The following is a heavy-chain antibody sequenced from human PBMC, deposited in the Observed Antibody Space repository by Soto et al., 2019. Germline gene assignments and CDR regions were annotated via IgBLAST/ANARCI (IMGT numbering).Heavy chain of an antibody. D-gene: IGHD1-26*01. Sequence: PGGSLRLSCAASGFTFSRYGMNWVRQAPGKGLEWVAYISSSSSTIYYADSVKGRFTISRDNAKNTLYLQMNTLRAEDTAVYFCAKDQYSGNSYWFDPWGQGTLVTVSS. CDR2: ISSSSSTI. CDR1: GFTFSRYG. J-gene: IGHJ5*02. V-gene: IGHV3-48*01. CDR3: AKDQYSGNSYWFDP.